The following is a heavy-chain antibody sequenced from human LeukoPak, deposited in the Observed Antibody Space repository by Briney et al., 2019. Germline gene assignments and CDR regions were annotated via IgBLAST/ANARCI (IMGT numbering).Heavy chain of an antibody. Sequence: SETLSLTCTVSGGSISRYYWSWIRQPPGKGLEWIGYIYYSGSTNYNPSLKSRVTISVDTSKNQFSLKLSSVTAADTAVYYCARDQEGGYSHGYLFFWGQGTLVTVSS. D-gene: IGHD5-18*01. V-gene: IGHV4-59*12. CDR3: ARDQEGGYSHGYLFF. CDR1: GGSISRYY. CDR2: IYYSGST. J-gene: IGHJ4*02.